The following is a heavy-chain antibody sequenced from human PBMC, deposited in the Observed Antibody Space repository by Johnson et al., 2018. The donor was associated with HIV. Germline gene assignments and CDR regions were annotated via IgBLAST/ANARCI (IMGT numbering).Heavy chain of an antibody. D-gene: IGHD1-26*01. V-gene: IGHV3-NL1*01. Sequence: QVQLVESGGGVVQPGGSLRLSCAASGFTFSSYGMHWVRQAPGKGLEWVSVIYSGGSTYYADSVKGRFTISRDNSKNTLYLQMNSLRAEDTAVYYCAREVGNAGAFDIWGQGTMVTVSS. CDR2: IYSGGST. J-gene: IGHJ3*02. CDR1: GFTFSSYG. CDR3: AREVGNAGAFDI.